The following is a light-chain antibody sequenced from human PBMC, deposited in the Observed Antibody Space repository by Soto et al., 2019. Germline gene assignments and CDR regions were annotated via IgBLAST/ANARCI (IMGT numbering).Light chain of an antibody. CDR1: QRVTSSQ. Sequence: EIVLTQSPGTLSLSPGERATLSCRASQRVTSSQLAWYQQKPGQAPRLLIYGASSRATGIPDRFSGSGSGTDFTLTISGLEPEDFAVYHCQQYGSSLRTFGQGTKVEIK. CDR2: GAS. V-gene: IGKV3-20*01. CDR3: QQYGSSLRT. J-gene: IGKJ1*01.